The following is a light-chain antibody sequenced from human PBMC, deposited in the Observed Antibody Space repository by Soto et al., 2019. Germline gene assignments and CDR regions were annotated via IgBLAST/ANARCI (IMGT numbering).Light chain of an antibody. CDR2: DAS. V-gene: IGKV3-11*01. Sequence: EIVLTQSPATLSLSPGESATLSCRASQSVSSYLAWYPQKPGQAPRLLLYDASNRATGIPARFSGSGSVTDFTLPISSLEPEDFAVYYCQQRSNWPPYTFGQGTKMEIK. CDR3: QQRSNWPPYT. J-gene: IGKJ2*01. CDR1: QSVSSY.